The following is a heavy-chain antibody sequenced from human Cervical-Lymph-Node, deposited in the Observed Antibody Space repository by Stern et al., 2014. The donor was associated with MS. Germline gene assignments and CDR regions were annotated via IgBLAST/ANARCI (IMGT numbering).Heavy chain of an antibody. CDR2: THYSGRS. CDR1: GDSIRTHY. J-gene: IGHJ4*02. CDR3: AASFDSTGHPIFY. Sequence: VQLVESGPGLVKPSETLSLTCTVSGDSIRTHYWSWIRQPPGKGLEWIGFTHYSGRSNYNPSLKSRLTMSIDTSKNQFSLRLNSATATDTAMYFCAASFDSTGHPIFYWSPGTLVTVSS. D-gene: IGHD3-22*01. V-gene: IGHV4-59*08.